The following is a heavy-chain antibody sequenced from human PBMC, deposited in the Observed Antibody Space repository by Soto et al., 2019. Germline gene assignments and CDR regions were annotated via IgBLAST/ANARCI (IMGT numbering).Heavy chain of an antibody. V-gene: IGHV6-1*01. D-gene: IGHD3-10*01. Sequence: PSQTLSLTCAISGDSVSSNSAAWNWIRQSPSRGLEWLGRTYYRSKWYNDYAVSVKSRITINPDTSKNQFSLQLNSVTPEDTAVYYCARDRPGARKTYYYYCGMDVCGKGPTVTVSS. CDR1: GDSVSSNSAA. J-gene: IGHJ6*04. CDR3: ARDRPGARKTYYYYCGMDV. CDR2: TYYRSKWYN.